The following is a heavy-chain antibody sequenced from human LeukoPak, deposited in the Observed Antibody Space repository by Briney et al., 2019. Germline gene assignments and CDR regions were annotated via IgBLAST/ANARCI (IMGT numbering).Heavy chain of an antibody. Sequence: SETLSLTCTVSGGSISSGSYYWSWIRQPAGKGLEWIGRIYTSGSTNYNPSLKSRVTISVDTSKNQFSLKLSSVTAADTAVYYCARSSEDRYYYDSSGFSSYYDYMDVWGKGTRSPSP. CDR3: ARSSEDRYYYDSSGFSSYYDYMDV. J-gene: IGHJ6*03. CDR2: IYTSGST. V-gene: IGHV4-61*02. CDR1: GGSISSGSYY. D-gene: IGHD3-22*01.